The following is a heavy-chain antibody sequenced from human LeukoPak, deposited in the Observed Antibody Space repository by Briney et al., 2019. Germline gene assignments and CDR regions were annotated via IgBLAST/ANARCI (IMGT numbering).Heavy chain of an antibody. V-gene: IGHV3-7*01. J-gene: IGHJ3*01. CDR3: VSLRVSTVRDSFDL. CDR2: IKKDGSLK. D-gene: IGHD3-10*01. CDR1: GVAFDIYW. Sequence: GGSLRLSCAASGVAFDIYWMTWVRQAPGKGLEWVANIKKDGSLKQYVHAVRGRFTVSRDNAKNSLYLKMNSLRADDTAVYYCVSLRVSTVRDSFDLWGQGTMVTVSS.